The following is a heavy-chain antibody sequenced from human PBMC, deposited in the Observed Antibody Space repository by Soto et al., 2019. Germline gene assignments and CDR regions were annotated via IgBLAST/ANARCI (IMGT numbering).Heavy chain of an antibody. J-gene: IGHJ4*02. Sequence: GRSLRLSCSTSGFAFSTSSMNWVRQAPGKGLEWVAYMRPNSDPIYYAGSVQGRFTISRDNARNLLYLQMNNLRDEDTAVYYCATDRAYALNNSGQGVLVTVS. CDR3: ATDRAYALNN. CDR2: MRPNSDPI. V-gene: IGHV3-48*02. CDR1: GFAFSTSS. D-gene: IGHD4-17*01.